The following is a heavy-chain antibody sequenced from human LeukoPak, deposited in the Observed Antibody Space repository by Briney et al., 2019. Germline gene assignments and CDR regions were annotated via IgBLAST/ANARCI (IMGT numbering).Heavy chain of an antibody. CDR1: GFSFTSYA. CDR2: INWNGGST. J-gene: IGHJ4*02. D-gene: IGHD3-10*01. CDR3: ARGITMVRGVIIVEYYFDY. Sequence: GGSLRLSCAASGFSFTSYAMTWVRQAPGKGLEWVSGINWNGGSTGYADSVKGRFTISRDNAKNSLYLQMNSLRAEDTALYYCARGITMVRGVIIVEYYFDYWGQGTLVTVSS. V-gene: IGHV3-20*04.